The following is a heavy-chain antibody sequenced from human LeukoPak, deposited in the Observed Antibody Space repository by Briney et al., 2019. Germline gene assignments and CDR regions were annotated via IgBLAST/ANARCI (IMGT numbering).Heavy chain of an antibody. Sequence: PGGSLRLSCVASGFTFSNYWMHWVRQAPGKGLVWVARINSDGSRTNHADSVKGRFTISRDNAKNTLFLQMNSLRVEDTAVYYCAREGGPTEIGEFDYWGQGTLVTVSS. D-gene: IGHD1-26*01. J-gene: IGHJ4*02. CDR3: AREGGPTEIGEFDY. V-gene: IGHV3-74*01. CDR1: GFTFSNYW. CDR2: INSDGSRT.